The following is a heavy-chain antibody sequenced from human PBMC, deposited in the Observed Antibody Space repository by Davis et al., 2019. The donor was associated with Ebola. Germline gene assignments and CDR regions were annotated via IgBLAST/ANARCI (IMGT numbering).Heavy chain of an antibody. V-gene: IGHV3-33*08. CDR2: IWSEGTDG. CDR3: AREEGSSRWQNNWFDY. D-gene: IGHD2-2*01. J-gene: IGHJ5*01. CDR1: GFTFDAYA. Sequence: PGGSLRLSCEASGFTFDAYAMHWVRQAPAKGLDWVASIWSEGTDGNYADAVRGRFIISRDDSKNTLYLQMNSLRVEDTAIYYCAREEGSSRWQNNWFDYWGQGTLVTVSS.